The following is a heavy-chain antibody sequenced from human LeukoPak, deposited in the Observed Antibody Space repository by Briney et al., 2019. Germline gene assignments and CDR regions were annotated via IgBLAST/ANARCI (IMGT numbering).Heavy chain of an antibody. J-gene: IGHJ3*02. CDR1: GFTFSSYE. CDR2: ISSSGSNI. D-gene: IGHD6-25*01. CDR3: ARRSAAKDAFDI. V-gene: IGHV3-48*03. Sequence: SGGSLRLSCAASGFTFSSYEMNWVRQAPGKGLEWVSYISSSGSNIKYADSVKGRFTISRGNAKNSVYLQMNSLRAEDTAVYYCARRSAAKDAFDIWGQGTMVTVSS.